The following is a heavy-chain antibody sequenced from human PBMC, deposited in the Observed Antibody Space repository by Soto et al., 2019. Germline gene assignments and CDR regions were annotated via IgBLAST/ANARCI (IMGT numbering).Heavy chain of an antibody. CDR3: ARRSRSSSGWYFLDY. D-gene: IGHD6-19*01. V-gene: IGHV4-59*01. CDR1: GGSISSDS. J-gene: IGHJ4*02. Sequence: QVQLQESGPGLVKPSETLSLTCTVSGGSISSDSWSWIRQSPGKALEWIGYSYYNGVTKYNPSLKSRVTMSVDPSQNHFSLRLTSVTAADTAVYYCARRSRSSSGWYFLDYWGQGTLVTV. CDR2: SYYNGVT.